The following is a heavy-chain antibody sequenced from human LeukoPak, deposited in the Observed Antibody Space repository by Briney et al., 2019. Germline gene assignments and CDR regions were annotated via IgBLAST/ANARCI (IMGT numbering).Heavy chain of an antibody. Sequence: SVKVSFKASGGTFSSYAISWVRQAPGQRLEWMGRIIPIFGIANYAQKFQGRVTITADKSTSTAYMELSRLRSEDTAVYYCARAPRGELEPPLYYYYGMDVWGQGTTVTVSS. CDR3: ARAPRGELEPPLYYYYGMDV. CDR2: IIPIFGIA. J-gene: IGHJ6*02. V-gene: IGHV1-69*04. CDR1: GGTFSSYA. D-gene: IGHD1-14*01.